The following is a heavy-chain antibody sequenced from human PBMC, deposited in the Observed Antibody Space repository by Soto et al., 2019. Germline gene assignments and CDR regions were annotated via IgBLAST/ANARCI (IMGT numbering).Heavy chain of an antibody. J-gene: IGHJ4*02. V-gene: IGHV1-24*01. D-gene: IGHD6-19*01. CDR3: ATRDSSGWYDLTRGYYFDY. Sequence: ASVKVSCKVSGYTLTELSMHWVRQAPGKGLEWMGGFDPEDGETIYAQKFQGRVTMTEDTSTDTAYMELSSLRFEDTAVYYCATRDSSGWYDLTRGYYFDYWGQGTLVNVSS. CDR1: GYTLTELS. CDR2: FDPEDGET.